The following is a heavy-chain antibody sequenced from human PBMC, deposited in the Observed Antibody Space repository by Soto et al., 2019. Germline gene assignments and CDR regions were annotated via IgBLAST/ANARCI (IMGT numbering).Heavy chain of an antibody. CDR1: GFTFSDYY. D-gene: IGHD3-22*01. V-gene: IGHV3-11*06. Sequence: PGGSLGLSCAASGFTFSDYYMSWIRQAPGKGLEWVSYISSSSSYTNYADSVKGRFTISRDNAKNSLYLQMNSLRAEDTAVYYCARSPYYDSSGYHPGWFDPWGQGTLVTVSS. CDR2: ISSSSSYT. CDR3: ARSPYYDSSGYHPGWFDP. J-gene: IGHJ5*02.